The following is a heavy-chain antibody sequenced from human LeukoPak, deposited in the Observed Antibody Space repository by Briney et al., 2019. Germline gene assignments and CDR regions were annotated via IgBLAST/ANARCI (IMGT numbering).Heavy chain of an antibody. Sequence: SETLSLTCTVSGGSISSSSYYWGWIRQPPGKGLEWVGSIYYSGSTYYNPSLKSRVTISVDTSKNQFSLKLSSVTAADTAVYYCARDSSYGPGVFDYWGQGTLVTVSS. CDR1: GGSISSSSYY. CDR2: IYYSGST. CDR3: ARDSSYGPGVFDY. D-gene: IGHD5-18*01. V-gene: IGHV4-39*07. J-gene: IGHJ4*02.